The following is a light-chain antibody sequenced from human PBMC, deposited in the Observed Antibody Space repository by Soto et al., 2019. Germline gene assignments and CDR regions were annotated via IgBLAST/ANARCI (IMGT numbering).Light chain of an antibody. CDR3: QSYDSSLSGYV. CDR2: GNS. V-gene: IGLV1-40*01. Sequence: QLVLTQPPSVSGAPGQRVTISCTGRSSNIGAGYDVHWYQQLPGTAPKLLIYGNSNRPSGVPDRFSGSKSGTSASLAITGLEAEDEADYYCQSYDSSLSGYVFGSGTKLTLL. J-gene: IGLJ1*01. CDR1: SSNIGAGYD.